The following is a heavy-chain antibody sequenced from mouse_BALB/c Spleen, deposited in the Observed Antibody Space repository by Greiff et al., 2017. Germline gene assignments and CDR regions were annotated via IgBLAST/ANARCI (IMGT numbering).Heavy chain of an antibody. CDR3: ARWDGNYDAMDY. V-gene: IGHV5-17*02. J-gene: IGHJ4*01. D-gene: IGHD2-1*01. CDR1: GFTFSSFG. Sequence: EVQLVESGGGLVQPGGSRKLSCAASGFTFSSFGMHWVRQAPEKGLEWVAYISSGSSTIYYADTVKGRFTISRDNPKNTLFLQMTSLRSEDTAMYYCARWDGNYDAMDYWGQGTSVTVSS. CDR2: ISSGSSTI.